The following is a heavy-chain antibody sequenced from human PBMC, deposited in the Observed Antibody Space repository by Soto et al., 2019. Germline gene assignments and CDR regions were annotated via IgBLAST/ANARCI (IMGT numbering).Heavy chain of an antibody. D-gene: IGHD2-15*01. Sequence: ASVKVSCKVSGYTLTELSMHWVRQAPGKGLEWMGGFDPEDGETIYAQKFQGRVTMTEDTSTDTAYMELSSLRSEDTAVYYCATARDIVVVVAATEYWFDPWGQGTLVTVSS. CDR2: FDPEDGET. CDR3: ATARDIVVVVAATEYWFDP. V-gene: IGHV1-24*01. CDR1: GYTLTELS. J-gene: IGHJ5*02.